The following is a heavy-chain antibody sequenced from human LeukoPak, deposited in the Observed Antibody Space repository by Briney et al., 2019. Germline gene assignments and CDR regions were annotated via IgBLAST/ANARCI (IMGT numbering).Heavy chain of an antibody. CDR3: ARGIRQQLGITYYYYYMDV. V-gene: IGHV1-69*13. CDR1: GYTFTNYG. CDR2: IIPIFGTA. J-gene: IGHJ6*03. Sequence: GASVKVSCKASGYTFTNYGISWVRQAPGQGLEWMGGIIPIFGTANYAQKFQGRVTITADESTSTAYMELSSLRSEDTAVYYCARGIRQQLGITYYYYYMDVWGKGTTVTISS. D-gene: IGHD6-13*01.